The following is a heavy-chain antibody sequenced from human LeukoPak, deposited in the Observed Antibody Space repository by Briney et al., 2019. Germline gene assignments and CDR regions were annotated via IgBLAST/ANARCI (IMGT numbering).Heavy chain of an antibody. CDR3: ARSDTANDY. V-gene: IGHV3-11*04. CDR2: MSNSGNTI. CDR1: GFTFSDYY. J-gene: IGHJ4*02. Sequence: TGGSLRLSCAASGFTFSDYYMSWIRQTPGKGLEWVSYMSNSGNTIHYADSVKGRFTISRDNAKNSLYLQMNSLRAEDTAVYYCARSDTANDYWGQGTLVTVSS. D-gene: IGHD5-18*01.